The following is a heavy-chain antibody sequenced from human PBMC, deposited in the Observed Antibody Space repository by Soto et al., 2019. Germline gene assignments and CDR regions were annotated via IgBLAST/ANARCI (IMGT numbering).Heavy chain of an antibody. CDR1: GFTFSGSA. D-gene: IGHD2-2*01. V-gene: IGHV3-73*01. Sequence: LRLSCAASGFTFSGSAIHWVRQASGKGLEWVGRIRSKANSYATAYAASVKGRFTISRDDSKNTAYLQMNSLKTEDTAVYYCTRLPDIVVVPAATQGYNWFDPWGQGTLVTVSS. CDR2: IRSKANSYAT. CDR3: TRLPDIVVVPAATQGYNWFDP. J-gene: IGHJ5*02.